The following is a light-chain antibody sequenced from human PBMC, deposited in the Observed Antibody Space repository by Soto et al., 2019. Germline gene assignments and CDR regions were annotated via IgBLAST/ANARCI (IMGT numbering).Light chain of an antibody. V-gene: IGKV3-11*01. J-gene: IGKJ1*01. CDR3: QQRSSWPWT. Sequence: EIVLTQSPATLSLSPGERATLSCRASQSVSSYLAWYQQKPGQAPRLLIYDASNRATGIPARFSGSGSGTDFTLTISSLEPGDFAVYYCQQRSSWPWTFGQGTKVDIK. CDR2: DAS. CDR1: QSVSSY.